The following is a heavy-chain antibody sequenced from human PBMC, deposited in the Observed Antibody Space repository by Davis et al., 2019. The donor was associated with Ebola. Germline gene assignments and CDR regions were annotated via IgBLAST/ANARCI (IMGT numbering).Heavy chain of an antibody. J-gene: IGHJ4*02. Sequence: GESLKIPCVAPGFTFNTYSMNWVRQAPGKGLEWVSSIGTSGTYIHYSDSMRGRFTIYRDDAKNSLYLHMNSLRAEDTAVYYCVREGYDILTGYRTREFDYWGQGTLVTVSS. CDR2: IGTSGTYI. CDR1: GFTFNTYS. V-gene: IGHV3-21*01. CDR3: VREGYDILTGYRTREFDY. D-gene: IGHD3-9*01.